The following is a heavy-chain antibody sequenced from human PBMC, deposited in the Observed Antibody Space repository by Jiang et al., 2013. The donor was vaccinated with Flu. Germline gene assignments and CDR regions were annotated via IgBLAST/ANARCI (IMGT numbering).Heavy chain of an antibody. CDR2: IIPILGIA. Sequence: GAEVKKPGSSVKVSCKASGGTFSSYAISWVRQAPGQGLEWMGRIIPILGIANYAQKFQGRVTITADKSTSTAYMELSSLRSEDTAVYYCARDDSWERTGTRSETDAFDIWGQGTMVTVSS. CDR3: ARDDSWERTGTRSETDAFDI. CDR1: GGTFSSYA. J-gene: IGHJ3*02. V-gene: IGHV1-69*04. D-gene: IGHD1-1*01.